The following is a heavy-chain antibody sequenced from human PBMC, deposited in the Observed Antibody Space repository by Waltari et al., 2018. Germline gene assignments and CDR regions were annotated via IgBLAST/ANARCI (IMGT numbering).Heavy chain of an antibody. D-gene: IGHD2-15*01. V-gene: IGHV4-34*02. J-gene: IGHJ6*02. Sequence: QVQLQQWGAGQLQPSETLSLTCGVSGGSFSGYYWGWIRQPPGKGLGWIGEIKHNGIINYTPSLRSRVTMLIDTSRSQFSLKVNSVTAADTAVYYCVRLEDCSGPGGNCYSGDSFALDVWGQGTTVTVSS. CDR2: IKHNGII. CDR3: VRLEDCSGPGGNCYSGDSFALDV. CDR1: GGSFSGYY.